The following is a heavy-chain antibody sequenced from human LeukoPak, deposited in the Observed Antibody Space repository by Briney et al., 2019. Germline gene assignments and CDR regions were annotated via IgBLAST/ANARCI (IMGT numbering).Heavy chain of an antibody. CDR1: GGTFSSYA. J-gene: IGHJ4*02. CDR3: ARSYYDSSGYYRYYFDY. Sequence: ASVKVSCKASGGTFSSYAISWVRQAPGQGLEWMGGIIPIFGTANYAQKFQGRVTITADESTSTAYMELSSLRSEDTAVYYCARSYYDSSGYYRYYFDYWGQGTLVTVSS. D-gene: IGHD3-22*01. V-gene: IGHV1-69*01. CDR2: IIPIFGTA.